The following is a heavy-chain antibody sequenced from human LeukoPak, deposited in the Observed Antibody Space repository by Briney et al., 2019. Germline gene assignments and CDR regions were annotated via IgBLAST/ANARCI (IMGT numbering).Heavy chain of an antibody. V-gene: IGHV4-4*02. CDR3: ARAPYYDSSGYHSAYFEY. CDR2: IYHSGST. D-gene: IGHD3-22*01. CDR1: GGSISSSNW. J-gene: IGHJ4*02. Sequence: SETLSLTCAVSGGSISSSNWWCWVRQPPGKGLEWIGEIYHSGSTNYNPSLKSRVIISVDKSKNQFSLKLSSVTAADTAVYYCARAPYYDSSGYHSAYFEYRGQGTLVTVSS.